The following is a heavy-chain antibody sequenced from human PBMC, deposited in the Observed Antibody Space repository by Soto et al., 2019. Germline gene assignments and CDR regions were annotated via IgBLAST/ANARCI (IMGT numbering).Heavy chain of an antibody. CDR2: INPNSGGT. D-gene: IGHD4-17*01. CDR3: CAGVTTRDYYYGMDV. Sequence: QVQLVQSGAEVKKPGASVKVSCKASGYTFTGYHMHWVRQAPGQGLEWMGWINPNSGGTNYAQKFQGWVTMTRDTSISTAYMELSRLRSDDTAVYYCCAGVTTRDYYYGMDVWGQGTTVTVSS. V-gene: IGHV1-2*04. CDR1: GYTFTGYH. J-gene: IGHJ6*02.